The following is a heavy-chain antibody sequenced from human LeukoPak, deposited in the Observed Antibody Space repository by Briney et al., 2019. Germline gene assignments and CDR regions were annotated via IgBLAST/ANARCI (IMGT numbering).Heavy chain of an antibody. CDR2: IKSKTDGGTT. CDR3: AKSRSSWYGFDY. Sequence: GGSLRLSCAASGFTFSNAWMSWVRQAPGKGLEWVGRIKSKTDGGTTDYAAPVKGRFTISRDDSKNTLYLQMNSLKTEDTAVYYCAKSRSSWYGFDYWGQGSLVTVSS. CDR1: GFTFSNAW. J-gene: IGHJ4*02. V-gene: IGHV3-15*01. D-gene: IGHD6-13*01.